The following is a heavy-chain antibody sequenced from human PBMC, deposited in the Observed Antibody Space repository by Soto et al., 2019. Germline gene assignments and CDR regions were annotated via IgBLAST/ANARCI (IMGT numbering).Heavy chain of an antibody. CDR1: GFTFSSYW. D-gene: IGHD3-3*01. J-gene: IGHJ4*02. CDR3: ASLSAPSDY. V-gene: IGHV3-74*01. CDR2: INSDGDIT. Sequence: GGSLRLSCAASGFTFSSYWMHWVRQVPGKGLVWVSHINSDGDITDYADSVKGRFTISRDNTKNALYLQMNSLRAEDTAVYYCASLSAPSDYWGQGTRGTVS.